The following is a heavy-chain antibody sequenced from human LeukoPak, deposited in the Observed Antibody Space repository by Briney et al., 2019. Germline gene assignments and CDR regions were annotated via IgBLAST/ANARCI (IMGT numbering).Heavy chain of an antibody. CDR2: IYPGDSDT. V-gene: IGHV5-51*01. Sequence: GVSLKISCKGSGYSFTSYWIGWVRQLPGKGLEWMGIIYPGDSDTRYSPSFQGQVTISADKSISTAYLQWSSLKASDTAMYYCARGWGSSWYGVDYWGQGTLVTVSS. D-gene: IGHD6-13*01. J-gene: IGHJ4*02. CDR3: ARGWGSSWYGVDY. CDR1: GYSFTSYW.